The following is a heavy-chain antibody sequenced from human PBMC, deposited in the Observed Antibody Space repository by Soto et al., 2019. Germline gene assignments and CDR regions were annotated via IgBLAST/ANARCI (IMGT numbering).Heavy chain of an antibody. V-gene: IGHV2-5*02. D-gene: IGHD2-2*02. CDR2: IYWDDDK. J-gene: IGHJ3*01. Sequence: KASGPTLVNPTQTLTLTCSLSGFSLTPSGVSVGWIRQPPGKALEWLALIYWDDDKRYSPSLRSRLTITKDTSKNQVVLTMTNMDPVDTATYYCARSGYELLYGRKVFDVWGQGTMVTVSS. CDR1: GFSLTPSGVS. CDR3: ARSGYELLYGRKVFDV.